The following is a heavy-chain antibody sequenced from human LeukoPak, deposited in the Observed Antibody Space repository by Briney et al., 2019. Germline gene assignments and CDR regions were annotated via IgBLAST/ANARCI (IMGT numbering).Heavy chain of an antibody. D-gene: IGHD1-26*01. V-gene: IGHV3-7*01. CDR1: GFSVSGFW. CDR2: IKQDGSEK. CDR3: ARASVAIDAPTWD. J-gene: IGHJ4*02. Sequence: GGSLRLSCAASGFSVSGFWMSWVRQAPGKGLEWVANIKQDGSEKNYVDSVKGRFTISRDNAKNSVYLQINSLRAEDTAVYYCARASVAIDAPTWDWGQGTLVTVSS.